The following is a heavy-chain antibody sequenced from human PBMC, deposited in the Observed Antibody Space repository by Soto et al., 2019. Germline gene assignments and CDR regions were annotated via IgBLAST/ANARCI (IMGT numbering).Heavy chain of an antibody. CDR2: IYYSGST. CDR3: ARDRVVPAAPYYGMDV. J-gene: IGHJ6*02. Sequence: SETLSLTCTVSGGSISSGDYYWSWIRQPPGKGLEWIGYIYYSGSTYYNPSLKSRVTISVDTSKNQFSLKLSSVTAADTAVYYCARDRVVPAAPYYGMDVWGQGTTVTVSS. V-gene: IGHV4-30-4*01. D-gene: IGHD2-2*01. CDR1: GGSISSGDYY.